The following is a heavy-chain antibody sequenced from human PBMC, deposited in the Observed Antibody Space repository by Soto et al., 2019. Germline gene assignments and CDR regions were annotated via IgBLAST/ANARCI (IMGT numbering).Heavy chain of an antibody. CDR2: IYATGDT. CDR3: VRDGTKNLRDRFEP. D-gene: IGHD1-26*01. J-gene: IGHJ5*02. Sequence: PSETLSLTYNVSGASLSLYYWSWIRHPPGKGLEWIGRIYATGDTDYNPSLKSRISMSVDMSKKQFSLTLRSVTAADTAIYYCVRDGTKNLRDRFEPWGRGILVTVSS. CDR1: GASLSLYY. V-gene: IGHV4-4*07.